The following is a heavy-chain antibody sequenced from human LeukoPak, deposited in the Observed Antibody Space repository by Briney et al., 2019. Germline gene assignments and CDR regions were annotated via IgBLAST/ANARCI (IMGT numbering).Heavy chain of an antibody. V-gene: IGHV4-38-2*02. J-gene: IGHJ4*02. CDR1: GYSISSGYY. D-gene: IGHD1-1*01. CDR3: ARDHRAGIVDY. CDR2: IYHSGST. Sequence: SETLSLTCAVSGYSISSGYYWGWIRQPPGKGLEWIGSIYHSGSTYYNPSLKSRVTISVDTSKNQFSLKLSSVTAADTAVYYCARDHRAGIVDYWGQGTLVTVSS.